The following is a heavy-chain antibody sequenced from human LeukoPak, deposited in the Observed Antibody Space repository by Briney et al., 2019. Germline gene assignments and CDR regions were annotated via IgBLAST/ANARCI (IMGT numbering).Heavy chain of an antibody. CDR2: ISYDGSNK. CDR1: GFTFSSYA. CDR3: ARDYGSGSPDY. V-gene: IGHV3-30*04. D-gene: IGHD3-10*01. Sequence: GRSLRLSCAASGFTFSSYAMHWVRQAPGKGLEWVAVISYDGSNKYYADSVKGRFTISGDNSKNTLYLQMNSLRAEDTAVYYCARDYGSGSPDYWGQGTLVTVSS. J-gene: IGHJ4*02.